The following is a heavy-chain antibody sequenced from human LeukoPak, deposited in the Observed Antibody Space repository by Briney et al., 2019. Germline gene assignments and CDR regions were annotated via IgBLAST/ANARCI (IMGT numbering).Heavy chain of an antibody. CDR3: ARGMPRYCSGGSCYDPHWFDP. J-gene: IGHJ5*02. CDR1: GGSISSSNW. Sequence: SETLSLTCAVSGGSISSSNWWSWVRQPPGKGLEWIGEIYHSGSTNYNPSLKSRVTISVDKSKNQFSLKLSSVTAADTAVYYCARGMPRYCSGGSCYDPHWFDPWGQGTLVTVSS. D-gene: IGHD2-15*01. V-gene: IGHV4-4*02. CDR2: IYHSGST.